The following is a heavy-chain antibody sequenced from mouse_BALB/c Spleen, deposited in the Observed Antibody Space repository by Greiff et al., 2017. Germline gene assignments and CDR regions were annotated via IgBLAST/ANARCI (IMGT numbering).Heavy chain of an antibody. J-gene: IGHJ4*01. D-gene: IGHD2-4*01. Sequence: QVQLQQSGPGLVAPSQSLSITCTVSGFSLTSYGVHWVRQPPGKGLEWLGVIWAGGSTNYNSALMSRLSISKDNSKSQVFLKMNSLQTDDTAMYYCARDREISRDAMDYWGQGTSVTVSS. CDR2: IWAGGST. V-gene: IGHV2-9*02. CDR1: GFSLTSYG. CDR3: ARDREISRDAMDY.